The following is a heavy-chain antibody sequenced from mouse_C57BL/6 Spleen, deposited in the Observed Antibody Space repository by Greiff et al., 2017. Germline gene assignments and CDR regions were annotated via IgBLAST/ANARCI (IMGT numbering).Heavy chain of an antibody. Sequence: DVQLQESGPGLVKPSQSLSLTCSVTGYSITSGYYWNWIRQFPGNKLEWMGYISYDGSNNYNPSLKNRISITRDTSKNQFFLKLNSVTTEDTATYYCARDHYYGSSSGAWFAYWGQGTLVTVSA. CDR2: ISYDGSN. CDR1: GYSITSGYY. D-gene: IGHD1-1*01. V-gene: IGHV3-6*01. CDR3: ARDHYYGSSSGAWFAY. J-gene: IGHJ3*01.